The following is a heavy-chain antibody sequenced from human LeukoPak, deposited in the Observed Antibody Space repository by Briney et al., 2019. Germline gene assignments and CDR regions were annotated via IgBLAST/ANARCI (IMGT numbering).Heavy chain of an antibody. D-gene: IGHD2-2*01. CDR3: ARLRYCSSTSCRSHLGYYYYYMDV. J-gene: IGHJ6*03. CDR1: GGSFSGYY. Sequence: SETLSLTCAVYGGSFSGYYWSWIRHPPGKGLEWSGEINHSGSTDYNPSLKSRVTISVDTSKNQFSLKLSSVTAADTAVYYCARLRYCSSTSCRSHLGYYYYYMDVWGKGTTVTISS. CDR2: INHSGST. V-gene: IGHV4-34*01.